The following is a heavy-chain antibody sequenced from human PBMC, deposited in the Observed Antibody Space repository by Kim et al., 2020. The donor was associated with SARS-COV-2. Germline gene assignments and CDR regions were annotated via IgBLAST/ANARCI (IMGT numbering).Heavy chain of an antibody. CDR3: ARSSGFEITFDR. V-gene: IGHV3-11*04. J-gene: IGHJ3*02. CDR1: GFTFTDYY. D-gene: IGHD1-26*01. CDR2: VSSSANTL. Sequence: GGSLRLSCTASGFTFTDYYLAWFRQTPDKGLEWISYVSSSANTLYYAKSVRGRFTVSRDNAKNSVYLQMNSLRVEDTALYYCARSSGFEITFDRLGQGTMVAVPS.